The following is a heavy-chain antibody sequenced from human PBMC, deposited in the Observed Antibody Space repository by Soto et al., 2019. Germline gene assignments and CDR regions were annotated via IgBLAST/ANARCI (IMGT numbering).Heavy chain of an antibody. D-gene: IGHD3-3*01. CDR3: ARSMKYYDFWSGYSDKDFDY. CDR1: GYTFTSYD. CDR2: MNPNSGNT. J-gene: IGHJ4*02. Sequence: QVQLVQSGAEVKKPGASVKVSCKASGYTFTSYDINWVRQATGQGLEWMGWMNPNSGNTGYAQKFQGRVTMTRNTSISTAYMELSSLRSEDTAVYYCARSMKYYDFWSGYSDKDFDYWGQGTLVTVSS. V-gene: IGHV1-8*02.